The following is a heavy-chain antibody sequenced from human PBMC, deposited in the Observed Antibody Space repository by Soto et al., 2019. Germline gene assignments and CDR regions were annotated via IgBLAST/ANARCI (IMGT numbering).Heavy chain of an antibody. CDR3: ARAYMVRGVIYYYMDV. CDR1: GFTFSSYS. Sequence: GGSLRLSCAASGFTFSSYSMNWVRQAPGKGLEWVSSISSSSSYIYYADSVKGRFTISRDNAKNSLYLQMNSLRAEDTAVYYCARAYMVRGVIYYYMDVWGKGTTVTVSS. V-gene: IGHV3-21*01. CDR2: ISSSSSYI. D-gene: IGHD3-10*01. J-gene: IGHJ6*03.